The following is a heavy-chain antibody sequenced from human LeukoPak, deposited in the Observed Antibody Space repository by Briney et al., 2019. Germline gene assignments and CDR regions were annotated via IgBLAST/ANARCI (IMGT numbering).Heavy chain of an antibody. CDR3: ARPGGVELSDAFDI. J-gene: IGHJ3*02. D-gene: IGHD3-16*02. CDR1: GGSISSSSYY. V-gene: IGHV4-39*01. CDR2: IYYSGST. Sequence: KPSETLSLTCTVSGGSISSSSYYWGWIRQPPGKGLEWIGSIYYSGSTYYNPSLKSRVTISVDTSKNQFSLKLSSVTAADTAVYYCARPGGVELSDAFDIWGQGTMVTVSS.